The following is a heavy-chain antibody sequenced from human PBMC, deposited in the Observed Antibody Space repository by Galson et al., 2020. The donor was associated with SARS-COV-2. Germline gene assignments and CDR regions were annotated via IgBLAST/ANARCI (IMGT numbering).Heavy chain of an antibody. V-gene: IGHV3-7*03. D-gene: IGHD6-19*01. CDR3: ASALLSAGPTN. CDR1: ASTLTNHW. CDR2: ILQDGTKK. Sequence: RRSLRLSCPASASTLTNHWIIWVSHAPGNGLQWVATILQDGTKKYYLDSVEGRFTISRDNAKKPLYRQMNSLRVEDTAIYYCASALLSAGPTNWGQGSLVTVSS. J-gene: IGHJ4*02.